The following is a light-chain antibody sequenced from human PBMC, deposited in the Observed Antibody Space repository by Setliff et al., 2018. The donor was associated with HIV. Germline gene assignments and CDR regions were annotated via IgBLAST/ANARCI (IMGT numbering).Light chain of an antibody. Sequence: QSALTQPPSASGSPGQSVTIPCTGTSSDIGSYNYVSWYQQHPGKAPKFIIYDVSQRPSGVPDRFSGSKSGNTASLTVSGLQPEDEADYYCASYAGSNNFVFGTGTRSPS. CDR3: ASYAGSNNFV. CDR1: SSDIGSYNY. V-gene: IGLV2-8*01. J-gene: IGLJ1*01. CDR2: DVS.